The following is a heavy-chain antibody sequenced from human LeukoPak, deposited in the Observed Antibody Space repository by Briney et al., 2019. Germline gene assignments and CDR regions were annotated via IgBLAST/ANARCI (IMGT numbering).Heavy chain of an antibody. CDR3: ARDHLAAAGTWGWFDP. D-gene: IGHD6-13*01. J-gene: IGHJ5*02. CDR2: IYYSGST. CDR1: GGSISSYY. V-gene: IGHV4-59*01. Sequence: ETLSLTCTVSGGSISSYYWSWIRQPPGKGLEWIGYIYYSGSTNYNPSLKSRVTISVDTSKNQFSLKLSSVTAADTAVYYCARDHLAAAGTWGWFDPWGQGTLVTVSS.